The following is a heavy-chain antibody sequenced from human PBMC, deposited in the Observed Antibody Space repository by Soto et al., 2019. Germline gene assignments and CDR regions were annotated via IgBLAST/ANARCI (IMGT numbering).Heavy chain of an antibody. CDR2: ISGSGGST. CDR1: GFTFSSYA. D-gene: IGHD2-15*01. Sequence: PGGSLRLSCAAYGFTFSSYAMSWVRQAPGKGLEWVSAISGSGGSTYYAASVKGRVTISRDNSKNTLYLQMNSLRAEDTAVYYCATIGLSVTEDTDATHIWGPGTIGTVSS. J-gene: IGHJ3*02. V-gene: IGHV3-23*01. CDR3: ATIGLSVTEDTDATHI.